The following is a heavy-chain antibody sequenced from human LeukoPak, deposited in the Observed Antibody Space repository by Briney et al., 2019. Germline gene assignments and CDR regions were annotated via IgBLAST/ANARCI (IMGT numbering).Heavy chain of an antibody. J-gene: IGHJ4*02. Sequence: ASVKVSFKASGYTFTVYYMHWVRQAPGQGLGWMGWINPNSGGTNYAQKFQGRVTMTRDTSISTAYMELSRLRSDDTAVYYCAGTNYYDSSGYIGYWGQGTLVTVSS. D-gene: IGHD3-22*01. CDR2: INPNSGGT. V-gene: IGHV1-2*02. CDR1: GYTFTVYY. CDR3: AGTNYYDSSGYIGY.